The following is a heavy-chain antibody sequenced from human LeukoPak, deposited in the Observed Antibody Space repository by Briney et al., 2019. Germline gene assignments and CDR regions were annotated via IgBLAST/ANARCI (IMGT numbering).Heavy chain of an antibody. V-gene: IGHV4-38-2*01. D-gene: IGHD5-12*01. J-gene: IGHJ4*02. CDR2: IFHSGST. CDR3: ARRATTDYYFDN. Sequence: PSETLSLTCAVSGYSISSGYYWGWIRQPPGKGLEWIGSIFHSGSTYYNPSLKSRVTISVDTSKNQFSLQLRSVTAADTAVYYCARRATTDYYFDNWGQGTLVTVSS. CDR1: GYSISSGYY.